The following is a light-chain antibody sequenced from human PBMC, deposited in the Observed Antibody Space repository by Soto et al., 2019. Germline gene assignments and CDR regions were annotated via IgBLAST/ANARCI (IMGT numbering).Light chain of an antibody. CDR3: QQRFNWPRFT. CDR1: QSVSSY. CDR2: DAS. J-gene: IGKJ2*01. V-gene: IGKV3-11*01. Sequence: EIVLTQSPATLSLSPGERATLSCRASQSVSSYLAWYQQKPGQAPGLLIYDASNRATGIPARFSGGGSGTDFHLTISSLEPEDFAVYYCQQRFNWPRFTFGQGTKLEIK.